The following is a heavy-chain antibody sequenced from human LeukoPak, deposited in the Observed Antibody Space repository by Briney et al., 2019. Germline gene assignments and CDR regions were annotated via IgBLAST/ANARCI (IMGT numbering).Heavy chain of an antibody. CDR2: ISGSGGST. V-gene: IGHV3-23*01. CDR1: GFTFSSYA. J-gene: IGHJ6*02. D-gene: IGHD2-2*01. CDR3: AKDIVVVPAATYYYYGMDV. Sequence: GGSLRPSCAASGFTFSSYAMSWVRQAPGKGLEWVSAISGSGGSTYYADSVKGRFTISRDNSKNTLYLQMNSLRAEDTAVYYCAKDIVVVPAATYYYYGMDVWGQGTTVTVSS.